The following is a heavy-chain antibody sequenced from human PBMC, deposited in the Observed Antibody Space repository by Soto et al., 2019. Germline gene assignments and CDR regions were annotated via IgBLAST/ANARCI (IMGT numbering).Heavy chain of an antibody. V-gene: IGHV4-59*01. CDR3: AQLSAVAGTGLDY. Sequence: QVQLQESGPGLVKPSETLSLTCTVSGGSISSYYWSWIRQPPGKGLEWIGYIYSSGSTKNNPSLKRRVTISVDTSKNQFALKLTSVTAADTAVYYCAQLSAVAGTGLDYWGQGTLVTVSS. CDR2: IYSSGST. J-gene: IGHJ4*02. CDR1: GGSISSYY. D-gene: IGHD6-19*01.